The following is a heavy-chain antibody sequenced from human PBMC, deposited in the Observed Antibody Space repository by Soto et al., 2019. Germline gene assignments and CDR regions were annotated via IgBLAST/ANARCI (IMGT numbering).Heavy chain of an antibody. Sequence: QVQLQESGPGLVKPSQTLSLTCIVSGGSISSDGYYWSWIRQHPGKGLEWIGYISYSGGTYYNPSLKSRLTISVDMSKNQFSLKLSSVTAADTAVYYCARELSNGANSGDAFDIWGQGTMVTVSS. J-gene: IGHJ3*02. CDR3: ARELSNGANSGDAFDI. CDR2: ISYSGGT. CDR1: GGSISSDGYY. D-gene: IGHD4-17*01. V-gene: IGHV4-31*03.